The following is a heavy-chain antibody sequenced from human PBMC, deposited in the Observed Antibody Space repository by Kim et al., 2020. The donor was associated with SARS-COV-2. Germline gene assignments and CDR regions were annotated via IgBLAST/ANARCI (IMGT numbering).Heavy chain of an antibody. V-gene: IGHV3-30*03. Sequence: GGSLRLSCEASGFSLSNYCMHWIRQAPGTGLEWVAFITYGGSVIYYADTVEGRFTISRDTSKNTLFLQMNSLRAEDTAVYYCTRGGVSGNEAVGFWGQGLVVPVS. D-gene: IGHD3-3*01. CDR2: ITYGGSVI. J-gene: IGHJ3*01. CDR3: TRGGVSGNEAVGF. CDR1: GFSLSNYC.